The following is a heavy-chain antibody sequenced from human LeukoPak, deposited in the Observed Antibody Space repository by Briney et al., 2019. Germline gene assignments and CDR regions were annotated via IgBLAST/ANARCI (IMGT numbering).Heavy chain of an antibody. Sequence: PGGSLRLSCAASGFTVSSSYMSWVRQAPGKGLEWVSAIGGSGGSTYYADSVKGRFTISRDNSKNTLYLQMNSLRAEDTAVYYCAKDRVGAHDYFDYWGQGTLVTVSS. D-gene: IGHD1-26*01. CDR3: AKDRVGAHDYFDY. V-gene: IGHV3-23*01. CDR2: IGGSGGST. CDR1: GFTVSSSY. J-gene: IGHJ4*02.